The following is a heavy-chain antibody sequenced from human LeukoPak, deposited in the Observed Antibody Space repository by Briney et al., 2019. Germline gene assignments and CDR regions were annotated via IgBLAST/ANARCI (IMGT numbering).Heavy chain of an antibody. J-gene: IGHJ6*03. CDR1: GFTFSSYW. V-gene: IGHV3-7*03. CDR3: ARDVWPHYYYYFYMDV. D-gene: IGHD2-8*01. CDR2: IKQDGSEK. Sequence: GGSLRLSCAASGFTFSSYWMSWVRQAPGKGLEWVANIKQDGSEKYYVDSVKGRFTISRDNAKNSLYLQMNSLRAEDTAVYFCARDVWPHYYYYFYMDVWGKGTTVTISS.